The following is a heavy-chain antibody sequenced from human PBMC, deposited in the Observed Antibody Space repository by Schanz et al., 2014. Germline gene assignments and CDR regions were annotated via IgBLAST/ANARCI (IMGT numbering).Heavy chain of an antibody. D-gene: IGHD1-1*01. CDR2: ISHDGYST. CDR3: ARDRRNADLDY. CDR1: GFGFSSYS. Sequence: EVQLLESGGGLVQPGGSLRLSCAASGFGFSSYSMNWVRQAPGKGLEYVSAISHDGYSTYYADSVKGRFTISRDNAKNSLYLEMNSLRAEDTALYYCARDRRNADLDYWGQGTLVTVSS. J-gene: IGHJ4*02. V-gene: IGHV3-48*01.